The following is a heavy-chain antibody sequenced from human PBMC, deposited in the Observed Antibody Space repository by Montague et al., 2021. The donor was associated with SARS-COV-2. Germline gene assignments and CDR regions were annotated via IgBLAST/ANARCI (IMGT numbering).Heavy chain of an antibody. Sequence: SLRLSCAASGFTFSSYWMSWVRQAPGKGLEWVANIKQDGSEKYYVDSVKGRFTISRDNAKNSLYLQMNSLRAEDTAVYYCARYRHYYDFWSGYYDYWGQGTLVTVSS. CDR3: ARYRHYYDFWSGYYDY. CDR2: IKQDGSEK. V-gene: IGHV3-7*05. CDR1: GFTFSSYW. J-gene: IGHJ4*02. D-gene: IGHD3-3*01.